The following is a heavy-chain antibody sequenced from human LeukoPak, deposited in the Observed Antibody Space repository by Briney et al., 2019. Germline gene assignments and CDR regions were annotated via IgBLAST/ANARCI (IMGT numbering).Heavy chain of an antibody. J-gene: IGHJ4*02. CDR1: GDSISSSSYY. Sequence: PSETLSLTCTVSGDSISSSSYYWGWIRQPPGKGLEWIGSIFHSGSTYYNPSLKSRVAISVDTSKNQFSLKLSSVTAADTAVYYCARDVVTTSSGTDYWGQGTLVTVSS. D-gene: IGHD4-11*01. CDR3: ARDVVTTSSGTDY. CDR2: IFHSGST. V-gene: IGHV4-39*07.